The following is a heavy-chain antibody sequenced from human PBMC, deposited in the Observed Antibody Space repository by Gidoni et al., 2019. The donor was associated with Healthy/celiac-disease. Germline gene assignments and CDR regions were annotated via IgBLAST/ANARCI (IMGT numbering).Heavy chain of an antibody. J-gene: IGHJ4*02. CDR3: AKDHMGGSYYWGY. Sequence: EVQLLESGGGLVQPGGSLRPSCAASGFTFSSYAMSWVRQAPGKGLEWVSAISGSGGSTYYADSVKGRFTISRDNSKNTLYLQMNSLRAEDTAVYYCAKDHMGGSYYWGYWGQGTLVTVSS. V-gene: IGHV3-23*01. CDR2: ISGSGGST. D-gene: IGHD1-26*01. CDR1: GFTFSSYA.